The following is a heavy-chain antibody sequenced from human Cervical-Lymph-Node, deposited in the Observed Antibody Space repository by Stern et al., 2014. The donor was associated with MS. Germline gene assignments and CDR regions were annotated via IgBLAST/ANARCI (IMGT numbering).Heavy chain of an antibody. V-gene: IGHV4-34*01. CDR2: INHSGTT. D-gene: IGHD1-1*01. J-gene: IGHJ4*02. Sequence: QVQLQQWGAGLLKPSETLSLTCTVYGESISNYYWSWIRQPPGKGLEWIGEINHSGTTNYNPSPESRIPISRDTSKTQFSLKLTSVTAADTAMYYCARTWTYFDNWGQGTLVTVSS. CDR1: GESISNYY. CDR3: ARTWTYFDN.